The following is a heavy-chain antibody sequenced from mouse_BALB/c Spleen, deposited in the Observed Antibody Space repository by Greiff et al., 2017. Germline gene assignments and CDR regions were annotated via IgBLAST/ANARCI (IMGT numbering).Heavy chain of an antibody. CDR2: ISYSGST. J-gene: IGHJ4*01. CDR1: GDSITSGY. Sequence: DVKLQESGPSLVKPSQTLSLTCSVTGDSITSGYWNWIRKFPGNKLEYMGYISYSGSTYYNPSLKSRISITRDTSKNQYYLQLNSVTTEDTATYYCARFGYDERGYYAMDYWGQGTSVTVSS. V-gene: IGHV3-8*02. D-gene: IGHD2-2*01. CDR3: ARFGYDERGYYAMDY.